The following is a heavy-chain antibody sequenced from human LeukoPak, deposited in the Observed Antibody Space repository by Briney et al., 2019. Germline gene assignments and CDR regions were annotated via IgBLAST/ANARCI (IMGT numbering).Heavy chain of an antibody. V-gene: IGHV3-11*01. Sequence: PRGSLRLSCAASGFRFDDYYLSWIRQAPGKGLEWISFISASGGMMGHADSVKGRFTISRDNAKNSVYLEMNNLRAEDTAVYHCARHMVLSPCDYWGPGTLVTVSS. D-gene: IGHD4/OR15-4a*01. CDR1: GFRFDDYY. CDR2: ISASGGMM. J-gene: IGHJ4*02. CDR3: ARHMVLSPCDY.